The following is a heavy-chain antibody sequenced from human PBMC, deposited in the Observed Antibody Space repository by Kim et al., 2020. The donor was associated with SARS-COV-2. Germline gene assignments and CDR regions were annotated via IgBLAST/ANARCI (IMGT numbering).Heavy chain of an antibody. CDR3: ARSSSWYYYGMDV. V-gene: IGHV3-64*02. D-gene: IGHD6-13*01. Sequence: ADSVKGRFTISRDNSKNTLYLQMGSLRAEDMAVYYCARSSSWYYYGMDVWGQGTTVTVSS. J-gene: IGHJ6*02.